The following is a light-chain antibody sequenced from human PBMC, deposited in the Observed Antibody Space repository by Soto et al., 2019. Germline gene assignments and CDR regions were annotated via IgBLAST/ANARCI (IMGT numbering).Light chain of an antibody. CDR2: KAS. V-gene: IGKV1-5*03. J-gene: IGKJ1*01. Sequence: DIQMTQSPSTLSASVGDRVTITCRASQSISSWLAWYQQKPGKAPKLLIYKASSLESGVPSRFSGSGSGTEFTITISSLQPDDLATYECQQYNSFPTFGQGTKVVI. CDR1: QSISSW. CDR3: QQYNSFPT.